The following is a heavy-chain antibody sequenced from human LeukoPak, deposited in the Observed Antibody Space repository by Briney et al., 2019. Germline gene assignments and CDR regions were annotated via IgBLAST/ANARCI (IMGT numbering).Heavy chain of an antibody. CDR2: IYTSGST. CDR3: ARVYNYDSSFDI. J-gene: IGHJ3*02. Sequence: SQTLSLTCTVSGGSISSGSYYWSWIRQPAGKGLEWIGRIYTSGSTNYNPSLKSRVTISVDTSKNQFSLKLSSVTAADTAVYYCARVYNYDSSFDIWGQGTMVTVSS. D-gene: IGHD3-22*01. V-gene: IGHV4-61*02. CDR1: GGSISSGSYY.